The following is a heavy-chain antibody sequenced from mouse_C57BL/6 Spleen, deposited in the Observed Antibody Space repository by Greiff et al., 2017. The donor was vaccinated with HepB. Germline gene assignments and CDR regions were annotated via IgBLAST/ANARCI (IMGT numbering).Heavy chain of an antibody. CDR3: ARSPSTTVVATDWYFDV. V-gene: IGHV1-64*01. CDR2: IHPNSGST. J-gene: IGHJ1*03. D-gene: IGHD1-1*01. Sequence: QVQLQQPGAELVKPGASVKLSCKASGYTFTSYWMHWVKQRPGQGLEWIGMIHPNSGSTNYNEKFKSKATLTVDKSSSTAYMQLSSLTSEDSAVYYCARSPSTTVVATDWYFDVWGTGTTVTVSS. CDR1: GYTFTSYW.